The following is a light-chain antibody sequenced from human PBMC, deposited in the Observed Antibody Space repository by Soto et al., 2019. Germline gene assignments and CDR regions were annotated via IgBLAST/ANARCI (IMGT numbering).Light chain of an antibody. V-gene: IGKV1-27*01. CDR1: QGIDNY. Sequence: DIQMTQSPSSLSASVGDRVTITCRASQGIDNYLAWYQQKPGDVPKLLIYAASTLQSGVPSRFSGSGSGTDFTLTISSLHVEDVATYYCQKYESAPWTFGQGTKVEIK. CDR2: AAS. J-gene: IGKJ1*01. CDR3: QKYESAPWT.